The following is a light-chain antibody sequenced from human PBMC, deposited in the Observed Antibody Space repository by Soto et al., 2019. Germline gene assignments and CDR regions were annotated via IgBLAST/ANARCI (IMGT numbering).Light chain of an antibody. CDR1: QSVSSSY. J-gene: IGKJ1*01. Sequence: EIVLTQSPGTLSLSPGERTTLSCRASQSVSSSYLAWYQQKPGQAPRLLVYGETSRATGIPDRFSGSGSGTDLTLTSSRLEPEDFAVYYWQQYGSSPWTFGQGTKVEIK. CDR2: GET. V-gene: IGKV3-20*01. CDR3: QQYGSSPWT.